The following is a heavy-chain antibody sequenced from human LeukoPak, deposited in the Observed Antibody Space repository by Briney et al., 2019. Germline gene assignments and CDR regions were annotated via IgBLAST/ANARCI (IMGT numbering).Heavy chain of an antibody. V-gene: IGHV1-46*01. D-gene: IGHD2-15*01. J-gene: IGHJ4*02. CDR3: ARDPIVVVVAATQASSFDY. CDR1: GYTFTSYY. Sequence: ASVKVSCKASGYTFTSYYMHWVRQAPGQGLEWMGIINPSGGSTSYAQKFQGRVTMTRVTSTSTVYMELSSLRSEDTAVYYCARDPIVVVVAATQASSFDYWGQGTLVTVSS. CDR2: INPSGGST.